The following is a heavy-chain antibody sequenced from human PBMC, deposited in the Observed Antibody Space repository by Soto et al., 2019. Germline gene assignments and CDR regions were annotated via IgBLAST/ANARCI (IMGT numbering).Heavy chain of an antibody. CDR2: ISYDGSNK. V-gene: IGHV3-30-3*01. CDR1: GFTFSSYA. D-gene: IGHD1-26*01. J-gene: IGHJ6*02. CDR3: ARGHSGSYYYYYYGMDV. Sequence: PGGSLRLSCAASGFTFSSYAMHWVRQAPGKGLEWVAVISYDGSNKYYADSVEGRFTISRGNSKNTLYLQMNSLRAEDTAVYYCARGHSGSYYYYYYGMDVWGQGTTVTVSS.